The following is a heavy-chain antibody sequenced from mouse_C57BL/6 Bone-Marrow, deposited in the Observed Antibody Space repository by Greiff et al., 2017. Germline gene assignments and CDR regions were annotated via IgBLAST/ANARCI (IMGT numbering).Heavy chain of an antibody. J-gene: IGHJ4*01. CDR2: IYPRSGNP. D-gene: IGHD1-1*01. CDR1: GYTFTSYG. CDR3: ARAPYYYGSSFYYAMDY. V-gene: IGHV1-81*01. Sequence: VQLKESGAELARPGASVKLSCKASGYTFTSYGISWVKQRTGQGLEWIGEIYPRSGNPSYNEKFKGKATLTADNSSSTAYMELRSLTSEDSAVYFCARAPYYYGSSFYYAMDYWGQGTSVTVSS.